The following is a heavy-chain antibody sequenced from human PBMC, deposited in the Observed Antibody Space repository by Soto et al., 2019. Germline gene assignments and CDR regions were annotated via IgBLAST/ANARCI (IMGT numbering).Heavy chain of an antibody. CDR1: GGSISSGDYH. J-gene: IGHJ5*02. Sequence: SETLSLTCTVSGGSISSGDYHWSWIRQPPGKGLEWIGYIYYSGSTYYNPSLKSRVTISVDTSKNQFSLKLSSVTAADTAVYYCASLVVTAHNWFDPWGQGTLVTVSS. V-gene: IGHV4-30-4*01. CDR2: IYYSGST. D-gene: IGHD2-21*02. CDR3: ASLVVTAHNWFDP.